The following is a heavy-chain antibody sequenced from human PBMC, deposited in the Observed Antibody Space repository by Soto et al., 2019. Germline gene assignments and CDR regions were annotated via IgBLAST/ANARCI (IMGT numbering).Heavy chain of an antibody. CDR2: INAGNGNT. V-gene: IGHV1-3*01. Sequence: ASVKVSCKASGYTFTSYAMHWVRQAPGQRLEWMGWINAGNGNTKYSQKFQGRVTITRDTSASTAYMELSSLRSEDTAVYYCARSIVGATYFDYWGQGTLVTVSS. CDR3: ARSIVGATYFDY. J-gene: IGHJ4*02. CDR1: GYTFTSYA. D-gene: IGHD1-26*01.